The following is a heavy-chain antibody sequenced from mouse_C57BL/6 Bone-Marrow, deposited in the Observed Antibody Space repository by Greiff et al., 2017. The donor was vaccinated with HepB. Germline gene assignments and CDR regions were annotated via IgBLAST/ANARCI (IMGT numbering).Heavy chain of an antibody. J-gene: IGHJ1*03. D-gene: IGHD2-4*01. CDR1: GYTFTDYY. Sequence: VQVVESGPELVKPGASVKISCKASGYTFTDYYINWVKQRPGQGLEWIGWIFPGSGSTYYNEKFKGKATLTVDKSSSTAYMLLSSLTSEDSAVYFCARSGDYDGYFDVWGTGTTVTVSS. V-gene: IGHV1-75*01. CDR2: IFPGSGST. CDR3: ARSGDYDGYFDV.